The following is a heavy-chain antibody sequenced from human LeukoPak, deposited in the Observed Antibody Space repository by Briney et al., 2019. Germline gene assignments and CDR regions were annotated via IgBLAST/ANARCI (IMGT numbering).Heavy chain of an antibody. CDR1: GGSISSYY. D-gene: IGHD3-3*02. CDR3: ARQARIFGVVTLDY. CDR2: IYYSGST. Sequence: SETLSLTCTVSGGSISSYYWSRIRQPPGKGLEWIGYIYYSGSTNYNPSLKSRVTISVDTSKNQFSLKLSSVTAADTAVYYCARQARIFGVVTLDYWGQGTLVTVSS. J-gene: IGHJ4*02. V-gene: IGHV4-59*08.